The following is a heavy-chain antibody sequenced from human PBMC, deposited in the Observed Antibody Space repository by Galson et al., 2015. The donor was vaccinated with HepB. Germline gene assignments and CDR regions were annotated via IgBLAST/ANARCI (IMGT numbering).Heavy chain of an antibody. D-gene: IGHD2-15*01. J-gene: IGHJ4*02. CDR1: GYTFTDYY. CDR2: VDPEDGET. Sequence: VKVSCKVSGYTFTDYYMHWVQQAPGKGLEWMGLVDPEDGETIYAEKFQGRVTITADTSTDTAYMELSSLRSEDTAVYYCVRSENGGSLNFDYWGQGTLVTVSS. V-gene: IGHV1-69-2*01. CDR3: VRSENGGSLNFDY.